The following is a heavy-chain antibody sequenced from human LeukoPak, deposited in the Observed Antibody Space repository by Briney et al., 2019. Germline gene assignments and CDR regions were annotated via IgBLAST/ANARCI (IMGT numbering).Heavy chain of an antibody. CDR1: GFTFSSYG. CDR3: AKDPGEDIVVVPAATYGMDV. Sequence: GGSLRLSCAASGFTFSSYGMHWVRQAPGKGLEWVAVIWYDGSNKYYADSVKGRFTISRDNSKNTLYLQMNSLRAEDTAVYYCAKDPGEDIVVVPAATYGMDVWGQGTTVTVSS. V-gene: IGHV3-30*02. J-gene: IGHJ6*02. CDR2: IWYDGSNK. D-gene: IGHD2-2*01.